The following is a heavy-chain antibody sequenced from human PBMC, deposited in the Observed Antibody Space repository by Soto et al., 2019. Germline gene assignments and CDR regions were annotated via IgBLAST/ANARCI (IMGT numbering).Heavy chain of an antibody. D-gene: IGHD3-22*01. CDR1: GFTFSSYA. J-gene: IGHJ4*02. Sequence: QVQLVESGGGVVQPGRSLRLSRAASGFTFSSYAMHWVRQAPGKGLEWVAVISYDGSNKYYADSVKGRFTISRDNSKNTLYLQMNSLRAEDTAVYYCARTYYYDSSGYSDLGYWGQGTLVTVSS. CDR3: ARTYYYDSSGYSDLGY. CDR2: ISYDGSNK. V-gene: IGHV3-30-3*01.